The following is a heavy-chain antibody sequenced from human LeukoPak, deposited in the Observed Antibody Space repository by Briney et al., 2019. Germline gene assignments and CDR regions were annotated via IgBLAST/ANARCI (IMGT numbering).Heavy chain of an antibody. D-gene: IGHD3-22*01. J-gene: IGHJ3*02. CDR3: ARREVVVTPSDAFDI. CDR2: IDPSDSYT. CDR1: GYSFTSYW. Sequence: GESLRISRKGSGYSFTSYWISWVRQMPGKGLEWMGRIDPSDSYTNYSPSFQGHVTISADKSISTAYLQWSSLKASDTAMYYCARREVVVTPSDAFDIWGQGTMVTVSS. V-gene: IGHV5-10-1*01.